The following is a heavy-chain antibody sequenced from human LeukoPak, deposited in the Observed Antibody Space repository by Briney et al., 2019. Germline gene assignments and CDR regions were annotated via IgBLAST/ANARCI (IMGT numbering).Heavy chain of an antibody. CDR3: ARGSDCSGGSCYPWYYYYYMDV. V-gene: IGHV3-21*01. CDR1: GFTFSSYS. J-gene: IGHJ6*03. D-gene: IGHD2-15*01. Sequence: GGSLRLSCAASGFTFSSYSMNWVRQAPGKGLDWVSSISSSSSYIYYADSVKGRFTISRDNAKNSLYLQMNSLRAEDTAVYYCARGSDCSGGSCYPWYYYYYMDVWGKGTTVTVSS. CDR2: ISSSSSYI.